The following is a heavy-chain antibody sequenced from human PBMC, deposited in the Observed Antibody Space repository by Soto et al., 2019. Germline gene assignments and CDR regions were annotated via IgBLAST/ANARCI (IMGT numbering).Heavy chain of an antibody. CDR3: SSLIRVLRYFDWSEDAFDI. V-gene: IGHV5-10-1*01. D-gene: IGHD3-9*01. Sequence: GESLKISCKGSGYSFTSYWISWVRQMPGKGLEWMGRIDPSDSYTNYSPSFQGHVTISADKSISTAYLQWSSLKASDTAMYYCSSLIRVLRYFDWSEDAFDIWGQETMVTVSS. J-gene: IGHJ3*02. CDR1: GYSFTSYW. CDR2: IDPSDSYT.